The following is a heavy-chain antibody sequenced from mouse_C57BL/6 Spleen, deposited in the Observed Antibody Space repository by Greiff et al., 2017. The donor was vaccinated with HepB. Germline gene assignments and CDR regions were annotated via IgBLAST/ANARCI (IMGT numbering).Heavy chain of an antibody. CDR1: GYTFTDYE. V-gene: IGHV1-15*01. J-gene: IGHJ3*01. Sequence: LVESGAELVRPGASVTLSCKASGYTFTDYEMHWVKQTPVHGLEWIGAIDPETGGTAYNQKFKGKAILTADKSSSTAYMELRSLTSEDSAVYYCTTPAWFAYWGQGTLVTVSA. CDR2: IDPETGGT. CDR3: TTPAWFAY.